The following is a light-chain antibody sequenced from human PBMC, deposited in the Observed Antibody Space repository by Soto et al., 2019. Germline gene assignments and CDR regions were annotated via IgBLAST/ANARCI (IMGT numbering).Light chain of an antibody. CDR2: EVT. V-gene: IGLV2-8*01. Sequence: QSALTQPPSASGSPGQSVAISCTGTSSDVGGYNYVSWYQQHPGKAPKLMIYEVTKRPSGVPDRFSGSMSGNTASLTVSGLQAEDEADYYCSSYAGSTNVFGTGTKVTVL. J-gene: IGLJ1*01. CDR1: SSDVGGYNY. CDR3: SSYAGSTNV.